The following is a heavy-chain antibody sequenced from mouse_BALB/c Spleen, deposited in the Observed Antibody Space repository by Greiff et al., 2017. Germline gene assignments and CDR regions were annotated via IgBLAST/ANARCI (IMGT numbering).Heavy chain of an antibody. CDR1: GYSITSDYA. D-gene: IGHD1-2*01. Sequence: DVKLQESGPGLVKPSQSLSLTCTVTGYSITSDYAWNWIRQFPGNKLEWMGYISYSGSTSYNPSLKSRISITRDTSKNQFFLQLNSVTTEDTATYYCARSGDYGSWFAYWGQGTLVTVSA. V-gene: IGHV3-2*02. CDR3: ARSGDYGSWFAY. CDR2: ISYSGST. J-gene: IGHJ3*01.